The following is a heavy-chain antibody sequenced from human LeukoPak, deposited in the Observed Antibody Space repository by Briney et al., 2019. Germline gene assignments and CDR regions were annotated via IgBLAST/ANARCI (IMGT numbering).Heavy chain of an antibody. J-gene: IGHJ3*02. V-gene: IGHV4-4*02. CDR2: IYHSGST. CDR3: ARADYYDSSGYYPDAFDI. D-gene: IGHD3-22*01. Sequence: SETLSLTCAVSGGSISSSNWWSWVRQPPGKGLEWIGEIYHSGSTNYNPSLKSRVTISVDKSKNQFSLKLSSVTAADTAVYYCARADYYDSSGYYPDAFDIWGQGTMVTVSS. CDR1: GGSISSSNW.